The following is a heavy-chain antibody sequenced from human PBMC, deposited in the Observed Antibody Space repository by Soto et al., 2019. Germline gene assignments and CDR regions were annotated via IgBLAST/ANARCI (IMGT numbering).Heavy chain of an antibody. CDR1: GFTSSSYW. CDR2: INSDGSST. V-gene: IGHV3-74*01. D-gene: IGHD3-3*01. Sequence: GGSLRLSCAASGFTSSSYWMHWVRQAPGKGLVWVSRINSDGSSTSYADSVKGRFTISRDNAKNTLYLQMNSLRAEDTAVYYCARGDSLLRFLEWPIEDYYYYYMDVWGKGTTVTVSS. J-gene: IGHJ6*03. CDR3: ARGDSLLRFLEWPIEDYYYYYMDV.